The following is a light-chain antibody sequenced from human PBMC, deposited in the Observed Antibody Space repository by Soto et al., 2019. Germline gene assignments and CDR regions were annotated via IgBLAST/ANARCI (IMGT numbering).Light chain of an antibody. J-gene: IGKJ1*01. CDR1: QGISSA. CDR3: QQFNSYPPWT. Sequence: IQLTQSPSSLSASVGDRVTITYRASQGISSALAWYQQKPGKAPKLLIYDTSSLESGVPSSFSGSGSGTDFTLTISSLQPEDFSTYYCQQFNSYPPWTFGQGTKVEIK. CDR2: DTS. V-gene: IGKV1-13*02.